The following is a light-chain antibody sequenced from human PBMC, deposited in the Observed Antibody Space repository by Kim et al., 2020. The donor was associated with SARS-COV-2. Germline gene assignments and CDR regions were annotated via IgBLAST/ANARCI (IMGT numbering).Light chain of an antibody. CDR2: ANN. J-gene: IGLJ3*02. CDR3: QSSDSSLSGV. Sequence: GQMVTIPCTVSSSNSGAGYDVHWYQQWPGTAPRLLIYANNNRPSGVPDRFSGSKSGTSASLAITGLQAEDEAVYYCQSSDSSLSGVFGGGTQLTVL. V-gene: IGLV1-40*01. CDR1: SSNSGAGYD.